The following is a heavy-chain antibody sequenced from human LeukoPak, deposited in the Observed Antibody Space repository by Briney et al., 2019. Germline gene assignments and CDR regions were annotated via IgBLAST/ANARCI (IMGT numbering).Heavy chain of an antibody. D-gene: IGHD3-16*01. CDR1: VGTFSSYA. CDR3: ARVLGEHHSL. Sequence: SVNVSCKASVGTFSSYAISWVRQAPGQGLEWMGRIIPIFGTANYAQKFQGRVTITTDESTSTAYMELSSLRSEDTAVYYCARVLGEHHSLWGQGTLVTVSS. J-gene: IGHJ4*02. V-gene: IGHV1-69*05. CDR2: IIPIFGTA.